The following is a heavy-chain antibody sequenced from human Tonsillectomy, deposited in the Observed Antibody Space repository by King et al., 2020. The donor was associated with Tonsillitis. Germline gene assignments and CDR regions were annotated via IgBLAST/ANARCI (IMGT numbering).Heavy chain of an antibody. Sequence: VQLVESGGGVVQPGRSLRLSCAASGFTFSNYALHWVRQAPGKGLEWVAVISYDGSNKYYADSVKGRFTISRDNSKNTLYLQMNSLRAEDRALYYCARYWINPTTGPSTSSGYFDYWGQGTLVTVSS. V-gene: IGHV3-30*04. D-gene: IGHD1/OR15-1a*01. J-gene: IGHJ4*02. CDR3: ARYWINPTTGPSTSSGYFDY. CDR1: GFTFSNYA. CDR2: ISYDGSNK.